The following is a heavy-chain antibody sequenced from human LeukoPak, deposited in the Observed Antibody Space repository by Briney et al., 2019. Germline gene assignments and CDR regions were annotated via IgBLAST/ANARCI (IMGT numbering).Heavy chain of an antibody. CDR1: GYTFTSHY. CDR2: INPSGGST. CDR3: ARETRGSNVVVVAATAHFQH. D-gene: IGHD2-15*01. J-gene: IGHJ1*01. V-gene: IGHV1-46*01. Sequence: GASVKVSCKASGYTFTSHYLHWVRQAPGQGLEWMGIINPSGGSTSYAQKFQGRVTMTRDTSTSTVYMELSSLRSEDTAVYYCARETRGSNVVVVAATAHFQHWGQGTLVTVSS.